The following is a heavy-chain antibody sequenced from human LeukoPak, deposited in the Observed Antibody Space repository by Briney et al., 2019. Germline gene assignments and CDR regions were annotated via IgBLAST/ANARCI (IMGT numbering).Heavy chain of an antibody. CDR3: ARVPDVTARPCDT. CDR1: GGSFSNYY. V-gene: IGHV4-34*01. J-gene: IGHJ5*02. CDR2: SSHTGDIT. Sequence: SETLSLTCVVYGGSFSNYYWTWIRQTPGRGHEWIGESSHTGDITNYNPSLKSRATIFVDSSKKQFSLRVTSVTAADTGIYYCARVPDVTARPCDTWGPGISVTVSS. D-gene: IGHD1-1*01.